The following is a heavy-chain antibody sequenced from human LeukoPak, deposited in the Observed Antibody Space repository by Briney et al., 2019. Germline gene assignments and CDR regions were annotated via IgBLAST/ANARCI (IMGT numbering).Heavy chain of an antibody. D-gene: IGHD3-22*01. V-gene: IGHV3-23*01. Sequence: GGSLRLSCAASGFTFSSYAMSWVRQAPGKGLEWVSVISGSGGSTYYADSVKGRSTIFRDNSKNTLYLQMNSLRAEDTAVYYCARPFYYDNNGGEGMDVWGQGTTVTVSS. CDR2: ISGSGGST. J-gene: IGHJ6*02. CDR1: GFTFSSYA. CDR3: ARPFYYDNNGGEGMDV.